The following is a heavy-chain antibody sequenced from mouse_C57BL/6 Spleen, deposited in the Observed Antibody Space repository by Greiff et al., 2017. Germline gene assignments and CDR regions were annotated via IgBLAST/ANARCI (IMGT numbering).Heavy chain of an antibody. CDR1: GFTFSSYA. V-gene: IGHV5-4*01. D-gene: IGHD1-1*01. CDR2: ISDGGSYT. J-gene: IGHJ2*01. CDR3: AREPGSRAFDY. Sequence: EVKLQESGGGLVKPGGSLKLSCAASGFTFSSYAMSWVRQTPEKRLEWVATISDGGSYTYYPDNVQGRFTISRDNAKNNLYLQMSQLKAEDTAMYYCAREPGSRAFDYWGQGTTLTVSS.